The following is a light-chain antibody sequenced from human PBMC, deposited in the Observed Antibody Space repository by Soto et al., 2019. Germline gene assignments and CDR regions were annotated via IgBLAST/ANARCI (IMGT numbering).Light chain of an antibody. J-gene: IGLJ3*02. Sequence: QTVVTQPPSASGTPGQRVTISCSGRSSTVGGNYVYWYQLLPGMAPRLLIYRDNQRPSGVPDRFSGSKSGTSASLAISGLRSEDEAEYYCAAWDDKLSGWVFGGGTKLTVL. CDR1: SSTVGGNY. CDR2: RDN. V-gene: IGLV1-47*01. CDR3: AAWDDKLSGWV.